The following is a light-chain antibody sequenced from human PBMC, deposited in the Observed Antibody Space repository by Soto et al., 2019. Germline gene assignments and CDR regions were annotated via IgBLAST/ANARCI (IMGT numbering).Light chain of an antibody. CDR2: GAF. Sequence: ASQSVSSNLAWYQQQXGQAPSLLICGAFXRATGIPARLSGTGSGREFTLTISRLQAEDCALYYCRQYNDGPLTYCQGTKVDI. J-gene: IGKJ1*01. CDR1: QSVSSN. CDR3: RQYNDGPLT. V-gene: IGKV3-15*01.